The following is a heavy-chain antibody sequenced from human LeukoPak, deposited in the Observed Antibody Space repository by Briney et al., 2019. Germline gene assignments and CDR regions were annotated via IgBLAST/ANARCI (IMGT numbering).Heavy chain of an antibody. CDR1: DGSISVYY. J-gene: IGHJ4*02. CDR2: IYYTGGT. CDR3: VRSMGSSSAWAFDY. D-gene: IGHD6-19*01. V-gene: IGHV4-59*01. Sequence: PEILSLTCTVSDGSISVYYGGWVRQPPGKGPEWIGYIYYTGGTNYNPSLKSRVTMSVDTSKNQFSLNLRSVTAADTAVYYCVRSMGSSSAWAFDYWRQGILVTVSS.